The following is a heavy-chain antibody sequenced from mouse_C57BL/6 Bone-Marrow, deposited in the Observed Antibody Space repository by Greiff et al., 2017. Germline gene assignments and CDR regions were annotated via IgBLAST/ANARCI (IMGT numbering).Heavy chain of an antibody. Sequence: EVQLQQSGAELVKPGASVKLSCTASGFNIKDYYIHWVKQRTEQGLEWIGRIDPEDGETKYAPKFQDKATITADTSSNTAYLQLSSLTSEETAVYYCTRSLFYDDTNDWGQGTTLTVSS. D-gene: IGHD2-12*01. CDR1: GFNIKDYY. CDR2: IDPEDGET. CDR3: TRSLFYDDTND. J-gene: IGHJ2*01. V-gene: IGHV14-2*01.